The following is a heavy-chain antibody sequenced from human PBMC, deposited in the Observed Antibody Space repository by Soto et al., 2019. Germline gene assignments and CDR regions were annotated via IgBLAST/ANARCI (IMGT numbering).Heavy chain of an antibody. Sequence: SETLSLTCTVSGGSISSYYWSWIRQPPGKGLEWIGYIYYSGSTNYNPSLKSRVTISVDTSKNQFSLKLSSVTAADTAVYYCAKDLACSSTGRGCDDYWGQGTLVTVSS. J-gene: IGHJ4*02. CDR2: IYYSGST. V-gene: IGHV4-59*01. CDR1: GGSISSYY. D-gene: IGHD2-2*01. CDR3: AKDLACSSTGRGCDDY.